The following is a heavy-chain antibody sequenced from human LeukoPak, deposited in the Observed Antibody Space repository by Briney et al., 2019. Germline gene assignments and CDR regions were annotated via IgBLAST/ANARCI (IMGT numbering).Heavy chain of an antibody. CDR1: GYTFTSYY. J-gene: IGHJ4*02. D-gene: IGHD2-15*01. V-gene: IGHV1-46*01. CDR3: AAHQGIVVVVAATKYYFDY. Sequence: ASVKVSCKASGYTFTSYYMHWVRQAPGQGLEWMGIINPSGGSTSYAQKFQGRVTMTRDTSTSTVYMELSSLRSEDTAVYYCAAHQGIVVVVAATKYYFDYWGQGTLVTVSS. CDR2: INPSGGST.